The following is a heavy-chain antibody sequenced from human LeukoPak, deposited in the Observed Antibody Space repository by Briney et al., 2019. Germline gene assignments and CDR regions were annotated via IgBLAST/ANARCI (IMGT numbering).Heavy chain of an antibody. CDR2: IYTGGST. D-gene: IGHD3-10*01. CDR3: AREESFDY. CDR1: GFTFSTYS. Sequence: PGGSLRLSCAASGFTFSTYSMNWVRQAPGKGLEWVSVIYTGGSTYYADSVEGRFTISRDNSKNTLYLQMNTLRADDTAVYYCAREESFDYWGQGTLVTVSS. V-gene: IGHV3-66*01. J-gene: IGHJ4*02.